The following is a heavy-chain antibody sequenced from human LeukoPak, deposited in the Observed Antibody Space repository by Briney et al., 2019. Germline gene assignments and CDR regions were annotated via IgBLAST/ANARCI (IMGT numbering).Heavy chain of an antibody. V-gene: IGHV3-7*01. CDR1: GFTFSSYR. J-gene: IGHJ4*02. D-gene: IGHD3-22*01. CDR3: ARVRLYYYDSSGFYYFDY. Sequence: GGSLRLSCAASGFTFSSYRMSWVRQAPGKGLEWVANIKQDGSEKYYVDSVKGRFTISRDNAKNSLYLQMNSLRAEDTAVYYCARVRLYYYDSSGFYYFDYWGQGTLVTVSS. CDR2: IKQDGSEK.